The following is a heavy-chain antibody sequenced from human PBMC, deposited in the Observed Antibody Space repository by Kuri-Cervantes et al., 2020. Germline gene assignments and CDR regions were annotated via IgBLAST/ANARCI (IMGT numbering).Heavy chain of an antibody. CDR1: GGSISSYY. V-gene: IGHV4-4*07. Sequence: SETLSLTCTVSGGSISSYYWSWIRQPAGKGLEWIGRIYTSGSTNYNPSLKSRVTISVDTSKNQFSLKLSSVTAADTAVYYCSGYCSGGSCYSWSWFDPWGQGTLVTVSS. CDR3: SGYCSGGSCYSWSWFDP. D-gene: IGHD2-15*01. J-gene: IGHJ5*02. CDR2: IYTSGST.